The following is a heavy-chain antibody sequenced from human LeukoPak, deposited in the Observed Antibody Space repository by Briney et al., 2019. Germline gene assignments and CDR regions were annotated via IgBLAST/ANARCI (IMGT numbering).Heavy chain of an antibody. V-gene: IGHV7-4-1*02. CDR1: GYTFTSYA. J-gene: IGHJ4*02. CDR2: INTNTGNP. Sequence: ASVKVSCKASGYTFTSYAMNWVRQAPGQGLGWMGWINTNTGNPSYAQGFTGRFVFSLDTSVSTAYLQISSLKAEDTAVYYCARVWAAAGFFYHFDYWGQGTLVTVSS. D-gene: IGHD6-13*01. CDR3: ARVWAAAGFFYHFDY.